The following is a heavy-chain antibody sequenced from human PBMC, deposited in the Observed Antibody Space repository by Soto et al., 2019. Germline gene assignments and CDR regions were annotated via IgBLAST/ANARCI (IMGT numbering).Heavy chain of an antibody. D-gene: IGHD1-20*01. CDR1: SGSVSSGGYY. CDR2: IYYSGST. J-gene: IGHJ4*02. Sequence: LSLTCTVSSGSVSSGGYYLSWIRQHPGKGLEWIGYIYYSGSTYYNPSLKSRVTISVDTSKNQFSLKLSSVTAADTAVYYCARAPITGIYFDYWGQGTLVTVSS. CDR3: ARAPITGIYFDY. V-gene: IGHV4-31*03.